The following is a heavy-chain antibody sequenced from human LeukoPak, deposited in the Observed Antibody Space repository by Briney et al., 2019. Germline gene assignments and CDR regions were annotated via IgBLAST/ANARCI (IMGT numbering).Heavy chain of an antibody. Sequence: PGGSLRLSCAASGFTFSSYAMSWVRQAPGKGREGVSAISGRGGCTYYADSVKGRFTISRDNSKNTLYLQMNGLRAEDTAVYYCRAVVVAAAVVYYFDYWGQGTLVTVSS. V-gene: IGHV3-23*01. CDR3: RAVVVAAAVVYYFDY. D-gene: IGHD2-15*01. CDR1: GFTFSSYA. J-gene: IGHJ4*02. CDR2: ISGRGGCT.